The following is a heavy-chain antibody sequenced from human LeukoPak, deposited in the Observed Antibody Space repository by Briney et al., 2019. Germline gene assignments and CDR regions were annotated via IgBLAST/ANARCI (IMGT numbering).Heavy chain of an antibody. CDR2: INHSGST. J-gene: IGHJ4*02. V-gene: IGHV4-34*01. Sequence: PSETLSLTCAVYGGSFSGYYWSWIRQPPGKGLEWIGEINHSGSTNYNPSLKSRVTISVDTSKNQFSLKLSSVTAADTAVYYCASLGFTYGDYLGLRDHWGQGTLVTVSS. CDR1: GGSFSGYY. CDR3: ASLGFTYGDYLGLRDH. D-gene: IGHD4-17*01.